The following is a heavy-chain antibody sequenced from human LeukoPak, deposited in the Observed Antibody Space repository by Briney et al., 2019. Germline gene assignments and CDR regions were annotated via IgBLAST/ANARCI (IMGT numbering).Heavy chain of an antibody. V-gene: IGHV4-59*01. J-gene: IGHJ4*02. CDR2: IYYSGSA. D-gene: IGHD6-13*01. Sequence: SETLSLTCTVSGGSISSYYWSWIRQPPGKGLEWIGYIYYSGSANYNPSLKSRVTISVDTSKNQFSLKLSSVTAADTAVYYCARVFSDSSSWYVVYWGQGTLVTVSS. CDR3: ARVFSDSSSWYVVY. CDR1: GGSISSYY.